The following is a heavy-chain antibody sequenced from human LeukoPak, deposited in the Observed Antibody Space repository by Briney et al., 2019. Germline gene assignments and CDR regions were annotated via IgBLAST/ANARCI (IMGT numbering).Heavy chain of an antibody. CDR3: ARPYYDSSGYYYEPHFDY. J-gene: IGHJ4*02. Sequence: ASVKVSCKASGYTFTSYYMHWVRQAPGQGLEWMGIINPSGGSTSYAQKFQGRVTMTRATSTSTVYMELSSLRSEDTAVYYCARPYYDSSGYYYEPHFDYWGQGTLVTVSS. D-gene: IGHD3-22*01. CDR2: INPSGGST. V-gene: IGHV1-46*01. CDR1: GYTFTSYY.